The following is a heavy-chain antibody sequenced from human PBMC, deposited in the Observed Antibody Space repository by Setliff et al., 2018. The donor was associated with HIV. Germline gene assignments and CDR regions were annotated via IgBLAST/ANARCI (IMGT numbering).Heavy chain of an antibody. V-gene: IGHV1-3*04. CDR1: GYTFSEYA. J-gene: IGHJ4*02. Sequence: ASVKVSCKASGYTFSEYAIHWVRQAPGQRLEWMGRIDTDNGYRRYSPKLQGRVTITKDTSANTAYMESRGLRSEDTAVYYCARWCAAAGCYPAIYHFDSWGQGTLVTVS. CDR2: IDTDNGYR. D-gene: IGHD2-2*01. CDR3: ARWCAAAGCYPAIYHFDS.